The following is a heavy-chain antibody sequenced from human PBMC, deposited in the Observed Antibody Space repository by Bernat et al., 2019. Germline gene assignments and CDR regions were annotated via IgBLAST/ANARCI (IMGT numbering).Heavy chain of an antibody. D-gene: IGHD3-9*01. J-gene: IGHJ6*02. CDR1: GGSISSYY. CDR2: IYYSGST. V-gene: IGHV4-59*08. CDR3: ARNTGYYSGPTYYYYYYGLDV. Sequence: QVQLQESGPRLVKPSETLSLTCTVSGGSISSYYWSWIRQPPGKGLEWIGYIYYSGSTNFNPSLKSRVTMSLDTSKNQFSLNLSSVTAADTAVYYCARNTGYYSGPTYYYYYYGLDVWGQGTTVTVSS.